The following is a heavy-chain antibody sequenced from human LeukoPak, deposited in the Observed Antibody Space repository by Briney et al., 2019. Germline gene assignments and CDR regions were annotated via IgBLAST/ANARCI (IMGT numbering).Heavy chain of an antibody. Sequence: PGGSLRLSCAASGFTFSSYSMNWVRQAPGKGLEWVSSISSSSSYIYYADSVKGRFTISRDNAKTSLYPQMNSLRAEDTALYYCAKDYGDGDYYYGMDVWGQGTTVTVSS. D-gene: IGHD4-17*01. CDR3: AKDYGDGDYYYGMDV. CDR2: ISSSSSYI. CDR1: GFTFSSYS. J-gene: IGHJ6*02. V-gene: IGHV3-21*04.